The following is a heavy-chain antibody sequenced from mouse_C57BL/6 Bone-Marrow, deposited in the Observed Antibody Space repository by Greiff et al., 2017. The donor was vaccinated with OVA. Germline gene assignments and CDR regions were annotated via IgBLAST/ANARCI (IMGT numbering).Heavy chain of an antibody. Sequence: VQLQQSGAELVRPGASVKLSCTASGFNIKDDYMPWVKQRPEQGLEWIGWIDPENGDTAYASKFQGKATITADTSSNTANLQLSSLTSEDTAVYYCTFDVYYFDYWGQGTTLTVSS. CDR3: TFDVYYFDY. D-gene: IGHD2-3*01. V-gene: IGHV14-4*01. CDR1: GFNIKDDY. J-gene: IGHJ2*01. CDR2: IDPENGDT.